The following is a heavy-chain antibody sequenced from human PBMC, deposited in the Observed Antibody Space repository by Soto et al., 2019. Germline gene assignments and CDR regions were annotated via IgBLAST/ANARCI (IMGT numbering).Heavy chain of an antibody. D-gene: IGHD6-6*01. CDR2: ISGSGGST. V-gene: IGHV3-23*01. Sequence: GGSLRLSXAASGFTFSSYAMSWVRQAPGKGLEWVSAISGSGGSTYYADSVKGRFTISRDNSKNTLYLQMNSLRAEDTAVYYCAKARQYSSSPFDYWGQGTLVTVSS. CDR1: GFTFSSYA. CDR3: AKARQYSSSPFDY. J-gene: IGHJ4*02.